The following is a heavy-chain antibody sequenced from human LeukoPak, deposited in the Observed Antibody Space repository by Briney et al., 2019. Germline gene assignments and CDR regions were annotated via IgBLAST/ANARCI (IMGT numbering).Heavy chain of an antibody. CDR1: GFTFSGCG. CDR3: AKDPYSYGSYFDY. CDR2: IWYDGRDK. Sequence: GGSLRLSCAASGFTFSGCGMHWVCQAPGKGLEWVAFIWYDGRDKYYVDSVKGRFTISRDNSKNTLYLQMNSLRAEDTAMYYCAKDPYSYGSYFDYWGQGTLVTVSS. D-gene: IGHD5-18*01. V-gene: IGHV3-30*02. J-gene: IGHJ4*02.